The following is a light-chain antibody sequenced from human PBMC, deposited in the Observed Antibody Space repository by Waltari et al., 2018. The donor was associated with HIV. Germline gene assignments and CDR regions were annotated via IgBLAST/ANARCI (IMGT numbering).Light chain of an antibody. CDR3: QQYYSYRT. Sequence: IRMTQSPSSFSASTGDTLTITCRASQGLSSYLAWYQQKPGKGPKLLIYAASTLQSVVPSRFSGSGSGTDFTLTISCLQSEDFATYYCQQYYSYRTFGQGTKVEIK. CDR2: AAS. CDR1: QGLSSY. J-gene: IGKJ1*01. V-gene: IGKV1-8*01.